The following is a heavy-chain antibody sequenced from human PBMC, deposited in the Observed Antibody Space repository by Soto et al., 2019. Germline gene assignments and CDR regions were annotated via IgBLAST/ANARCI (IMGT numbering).Heavy chain of an antibody. J-gene: IGHJ6*02. CDR3: AKDLKVSGGFHGSLNYYYGMDV. V-gene: IGHV3-30*18. CDR1: GFSFSNHG. Sequence: PGGSLRLSCAASGFSFSNHGMQWVRQAPGKGLEWVAVISYDGNVKYYTDSVKGRFTISRDNSQSTLFLQMDSLRPEDAAVYYCAKDLKVSGGFHGSLNYYYGMDVWGQGTTGTVS. CDR2: ISYDGNVK. D-gene: IGHD3-10*01.